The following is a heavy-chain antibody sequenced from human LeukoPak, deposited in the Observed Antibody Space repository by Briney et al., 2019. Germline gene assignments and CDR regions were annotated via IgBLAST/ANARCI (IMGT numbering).Heavy chain of an antibody. CDR2: ISSSGSTI. CDR1: GFTFSSYS. Sequence: GGSLRLSCAASGFTFSSYSMNWARQAPGKGLEWVSYISSSGSTIYYADSVKGRFTISRDNAKNSLYLQMNSLRAEDTAVYYCARKDSAGDYFDYWGQGTPVTVSS. J-gene: IGHJ4*02. CDR3: ARKDSAGDYFDY. V-gene: IGHV3-48*04. D-gene: IGHD2-15*01.